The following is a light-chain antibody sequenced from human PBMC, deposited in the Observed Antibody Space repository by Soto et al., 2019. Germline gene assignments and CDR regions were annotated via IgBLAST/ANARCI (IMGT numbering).Light chain of an antibody. CDR3: AAWDDSLSGLV. V-gene: IGLV1-47*01. Sequence: QSVLTQPPSASGTPGQRVTISCSGSSSNIGSNYVYWYQQLPGTAPKLLIYRNNQRPSGVPDRFSGSKSGTSASLAISGLRSEDEADYYCAAWDDSLSGLVFGGWTQVTVL. J-gene: IGLJ2*01. CDR2: RNN. CDR1: SSNIGSNY.